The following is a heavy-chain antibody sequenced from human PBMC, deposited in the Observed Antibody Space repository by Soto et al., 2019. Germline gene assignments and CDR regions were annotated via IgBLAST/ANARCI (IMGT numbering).Heavy chain of an antibody. J-gene: IGHJ3*02. Sequence: QVQLLQSGAEMKKPGSSVKVSCKASGGTFSTYTIIWVRQAPGQGLEWMGRIIPMRDITNTAQSFQGRVTITADKSTSTAYLELSALRSDDTAIYFCTLGSWSAETFDIWGRGTMVTVSS. D-gene: IGHD6-13*01. CDR1: GGTFSTYT. CDR3: TLGSWSAETFDI. V-gene: IGHV1-69*02. CDR2: IIPMRDIT.